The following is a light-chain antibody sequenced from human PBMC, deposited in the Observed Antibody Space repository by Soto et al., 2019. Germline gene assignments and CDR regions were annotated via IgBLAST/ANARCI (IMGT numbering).Light chain of an antibody. CDR1: QSVLYSSNNKHY. V-gene: IGKV4-1*01. CDR2: WAS. CDR3: QQYFSFPWT. J-gene: IGKJ1*01. Sequence: DIVMTQSPDSLAVSLGERATINCKSSQSVLYSSNNKHYLAWYQQRPGQPPNLLIYWASTRESGVPDRFSGSGSGTEFTLTISSLQAEDVAIYYCQQYFSFPWTFGQGTKVEIK.